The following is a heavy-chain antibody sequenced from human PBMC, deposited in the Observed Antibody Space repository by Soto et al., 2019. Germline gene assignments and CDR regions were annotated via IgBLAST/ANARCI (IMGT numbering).Heavy chain of an antibody. CDR2: IYSGGST. Sequence: GGSLRLSCAASGFTVSSNYMSWVRQAPGKGLEWVSVIYSGGSTYYADSVKGRFTISRDNSKNTLYLQMNSLRAEDTAVYYCARELATATRKYYYYYGMDVWGQGTTVTVFS. J-gene: IGHJ6*02. V-gene: IGHV3-53*01. D-gene: IGHD5-12*01. CDR3: ARELATATRKYYYYYGMDV. CDR1: GFTVSSNY.